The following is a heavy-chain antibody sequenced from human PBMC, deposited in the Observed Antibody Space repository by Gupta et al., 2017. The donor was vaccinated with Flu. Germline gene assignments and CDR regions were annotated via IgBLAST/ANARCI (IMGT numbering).Heavy chain of an antibody. CDR1: GFTFSSYG. J-gene: IGHJ4*02. CDR2: IWYDGSNK. D-gene: IGHD2-8*01. Sequence: QVQLVESGGGVVQPGRSLCLSCEASGFTFSSYGMHWVRQAPGKGLEWVAVIWYDGSNKYYADSVKGRFTISRDNSKNTLYLQMNSLRAEDTAVYYCASLTGMLNPTNFDYWGQGTLVTVSS. V-gene: IGHV3-33*01. CDR3: ASLTGMLNPTNFDY.